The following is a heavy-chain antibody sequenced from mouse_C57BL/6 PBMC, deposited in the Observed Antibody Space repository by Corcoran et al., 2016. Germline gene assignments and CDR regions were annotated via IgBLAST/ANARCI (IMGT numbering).Heavy chain of an antibody. CDR3: ARDRGLRPFSYAMDY. V-gene: IGHV3-6*01. J-gene: IGHJ4*01. CDR1: GYSITSGYY. CDR2: ISYDGSN. Sequence: DVQLEESGPGLVKPSQSLSLTCSVTGYSITSGYYWNWIRQFPGNKLEWMGYISYDGSNNYNPSLKNRISITRDTSKNQFFLKLNSVTTEDTATYYCARDRGLRPFSYAMDYWGQGTSVTVSS. D-gene: IGHD2-4*01.